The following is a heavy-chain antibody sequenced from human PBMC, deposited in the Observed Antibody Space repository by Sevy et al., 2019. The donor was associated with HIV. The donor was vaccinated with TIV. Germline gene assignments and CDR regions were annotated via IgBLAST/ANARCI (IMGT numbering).Heavy chain of an antibody. CDR2: MNPNNGNT. V-gene: IGHV1-8*01. Sequence: ASVKVSCKAGGYSFTNFDINWVRQATGQGLEWMGWMNPNNGNTHYAQKFQGRVTMTRSSSANTAYMELSSLTSEDTAIYYCARARLDYEFWSGSYFSRAPWGYKYYAMDVWGQGTTVTVSS. D-gene: IGHD3-3*01. CDR3: ARARLDYEFWSGSYFSRAPWGYKYYAMDV. CDR1: GYSFTNFD. J-gene: IGHJ6*02.